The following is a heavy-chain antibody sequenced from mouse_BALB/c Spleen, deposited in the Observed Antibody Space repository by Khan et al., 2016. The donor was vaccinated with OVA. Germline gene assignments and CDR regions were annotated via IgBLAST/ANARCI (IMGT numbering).Heavy chain of an antibody. D-gene: IGHD1-2*01. CDR2: IWSGGNT. Sequence: VQLQEAGPGLVQPSQNLSITCTVSGFSLTNFGVHWVRQSPGKALEWLGVIWSGGNTDYNADFIYRLSITKDNSKSQIFFKMNSLQPDDTAIYYCARNGVFHYYVYCGIDYWCQGTSVTFSS. CDR1: GFSLTNFG. J-gene: IGHJ4*01. V-gene: IGHV2-4-1*01. CDR3: ARNGVFHYYVYCGIDY.